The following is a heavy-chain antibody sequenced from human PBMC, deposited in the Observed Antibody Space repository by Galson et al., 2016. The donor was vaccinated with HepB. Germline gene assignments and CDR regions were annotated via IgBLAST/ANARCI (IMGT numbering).Heavy chain of an antibody. CDR3: ARGLEWPYYFDY. CDR1: GGSISSGGYY. V-gene: IGHV4-31*03. J-gene: IGHJ4*02. Sequence: TLSLTCTVSGGSISSGGYYWTWIRQHPGKGLEWIGSIYYSGSTYYNPSLKSRVTISVDTSKNQFSLNLSSVTAADTAVYYCARGLEWPYYFDYWGQGTLVTVSS. D-gene: IGHD3-3*01. CDR2: IYYSGST.